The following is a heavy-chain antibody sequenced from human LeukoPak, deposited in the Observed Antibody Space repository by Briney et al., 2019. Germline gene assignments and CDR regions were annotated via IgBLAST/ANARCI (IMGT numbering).Heavy chain of an antibody. CDR2: IRSKAYGGTT. CDR1: GFTFGDYA. Sequence: SLRLSCTASGFTFGDYAMSWVRQAPGKGLEWVGFIRSKAYGGTTEYAASVKGRFTISRDDSKSIAYLQMNSLKTEDTAVYYCTTTSPKRYSYGFDYWGQGTLVTVSS. J-gene: IGHJ4*02. V-gene: IGHV3-49*04. D-gene: IGHD5-18*01. CDR3: TTTSPKRYSYGFDY.